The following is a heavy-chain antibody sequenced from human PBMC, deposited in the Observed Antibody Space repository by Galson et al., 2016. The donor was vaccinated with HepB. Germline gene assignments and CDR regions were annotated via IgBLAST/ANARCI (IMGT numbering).Heavy chain of an antibody. D-gene: IGHD2-2*01. CDR1: GGTFSSYA. CDR2: IIPIFGTT. V-gene: IGHV1-69*06. CDR3: ARTHYDCSNNNCYLPDYYYYGMDV. Sequence: SVKVSCKASGGTFSSYAISWVRQAPGQGLEWMGGIIPIFGTTNYAQKLQGRVTITADKSTSTAYMELTSLRSEDTAVYYCARTHYDCSNNNCYLPDYYYYGMDVWGQGTLVTVSS. J-gene: IGHJ6*02.